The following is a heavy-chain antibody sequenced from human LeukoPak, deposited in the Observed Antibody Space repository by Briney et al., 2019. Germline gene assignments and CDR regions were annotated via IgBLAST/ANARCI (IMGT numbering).Heavy chain of an antibody. D-gene: IGHD3-22*01. CDR3: ARGGYYYDTTGSPGDY. J-gene: IGHJ4*02. V-gene: IGHV3-30-3*01. CDR2: ISYAGTNK. CDR1: GFTLTNYA. Sequence: GGSLRLFCVVSGFTLTNYALHWVRQAPGKGLEWVAVISYAGTNKYYADSVKGRFTISRDISKNTVYLHMDSLRDEDTAVYFCARGGYYYDTTGSPGDYWGQGTLVTVSS.